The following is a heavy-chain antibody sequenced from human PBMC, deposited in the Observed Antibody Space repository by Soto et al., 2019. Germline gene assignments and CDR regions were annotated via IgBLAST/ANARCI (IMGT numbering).Heavy chain of an antibody. Sequence: PAETLSLTCAVYVGSFSVYYWSWIRQPPGRGLDLIGEINHSGSTNYNPSLKSRVTISVDTSKNQFSLKLSSVTAADTAVYYCARGRGVVVVPAAINPTNWFDPWGQGTLVTVSS. CDR3: ARGRGVVVVPAAINPTNWFDP. CDR1: VGSFSVYY. CDR2: INHSGST. D-gene: IGHD2-2*02. V-gene: IGHV4-34*01. J-gene: IGHJ5*02.